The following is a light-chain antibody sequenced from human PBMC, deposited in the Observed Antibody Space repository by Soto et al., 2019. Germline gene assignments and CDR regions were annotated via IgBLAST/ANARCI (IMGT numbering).Light chain of an antibody. CDR3: QQANSFPIT. Sequence: DIQMTQSPSSLSASVGDRVTITCRASRAISSWLAWYQQKPGKAPKLLIYDASSLQSGVPSRFSGSGSGTDFTLTISSLQPDDFATYYCQQANSFPITFGQGTRLEIK. CDR1: RAISSW. J-gene: IGKJ5*01. V-gene: IGKV1-12*01. CDR2: DAS.